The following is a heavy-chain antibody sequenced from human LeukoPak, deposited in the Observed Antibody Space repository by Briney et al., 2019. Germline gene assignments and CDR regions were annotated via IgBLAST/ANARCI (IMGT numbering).Heavy chain of an antibody. Sequence: LFRAASGFLFNLYAMLWAPQARAKALEGVSALSGSGGRTYYADSVKGRFTISRDNSKNTLYLQMNSLRAEDTAVYYCATDITMVRGLADVWGKGTTVTVSS. V-gene: IGHV3-23*01. CDR3: ATDITMVRGLADV. CDR2: LSGSGGRT. CDR1: GFLFNLYA. J-gene: IGHJ6*04. D-gene: IGHD3-10*01.